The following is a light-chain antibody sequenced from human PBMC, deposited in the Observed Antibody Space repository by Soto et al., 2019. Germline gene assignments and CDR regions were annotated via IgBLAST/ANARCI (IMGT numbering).Light chain of an antibody. CDR2: GAS. V-gene: IGKV3-20*01. CDR1: QSVRSSY. Sequence: EIVLTQSPGTLSLSTGERATLSCRARQSVRSSYLAWYQQKPGQAPRLLIYGASSRATGIPDRFSGSVSGPDFTLSISRLEPEDFAVYYCQQYGSSLYTFGQGTKLEIK. CDR3: QQYGSSLYT. J-gene: IGKJ2*01.